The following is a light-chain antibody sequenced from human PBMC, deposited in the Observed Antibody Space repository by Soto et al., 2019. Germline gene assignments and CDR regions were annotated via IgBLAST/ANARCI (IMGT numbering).Light chain of an antibody. CDR2: GPS. J-gene: IGKJ2*01. Sequence: EIVLTQSPGTLSLSPGERATLSCRASQSVSDLAWYQQKPGQAPRLLIYGPSTRATGIPDRVSGSGSGTDFTLTISGLEPEDFVTYYCQQYVNYPYTFGQGTKLEIK. V-gene: IGKV3-20*01. CDR3: QQYVNYPYT. CDR1: QSVSD.